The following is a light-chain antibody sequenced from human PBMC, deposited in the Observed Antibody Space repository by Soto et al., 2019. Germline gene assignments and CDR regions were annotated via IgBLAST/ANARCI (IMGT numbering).Light chain of an antibody. CDR2: GAS. V-gene: IGKV3-20*01. Sequence: EIVFTQSPGTLSLSPGERATLSCRASQSVSSSYLAWYQQKLGQAPRLIIYGASSRETGIPERFSGSGAGTEFTRTINRLEPEDFAVYYCQQYVSSPPTFGQGTKVDIK. CDR1: QSVSSSY. CDR3: QQYVSSPPT. J-gene: IGKJ1*01.